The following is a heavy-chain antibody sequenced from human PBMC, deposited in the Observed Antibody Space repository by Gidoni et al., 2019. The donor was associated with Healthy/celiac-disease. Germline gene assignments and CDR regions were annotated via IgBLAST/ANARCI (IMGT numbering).Heavy chain of an antibody. CDR2: RSYDGSNK. J-gene: IGHJ4*02. CDR3: AKALYGDYVCGY. D-gene: IGHD4-17*01. CDR1: GFTFSSYG. Sequence: QVQLVESGGGVVQPGRSLRLSCAASGFTFSSYGMHWVRQAPGKGLEWVAVRSYDGSNKYYAASVKGRFTISRDNSKNTLYLQMNSLRAEDTAVYYCAKALYGDYVCGYWGQGTLVTVSS. V-gene: IGHV3-30*18.